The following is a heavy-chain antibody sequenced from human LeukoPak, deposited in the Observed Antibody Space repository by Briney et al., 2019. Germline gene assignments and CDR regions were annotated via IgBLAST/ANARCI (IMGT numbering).Heavy chain of an antibody. CDR1: GYTFTSYG. V-gene: IGHV1-18*01. CDR2: ISAYNGNT. J-gene: IGHJ4*02. CDR3: ARDHNEVPAAITAY. D-gene: IGHD2-2*01. Sequence: GASVKVSCKASGYTFTSYGISWVRQAPGQGLEWMGWISAYNGNTNYAQKLQGRVTMTTDASTSTAYMELRSLRSDDTAVYYCARDHNEVPAAITAYWGQGTLVTVSS.